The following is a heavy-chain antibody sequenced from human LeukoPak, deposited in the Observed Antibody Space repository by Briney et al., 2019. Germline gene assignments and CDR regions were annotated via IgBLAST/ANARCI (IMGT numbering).Heavy chain of an antibody. Sequence: GGSLIISCAASGFTFSGSGMHWVRQAPGKVLEWVTFIRYDGSNKYYTDSVKGRLTISRDNSKNTVYLQTDRLRAEDTAVYYCARDYDFWSGYYSPTRGYFGYWGQGTLVTVSS. J-gene: IGHJ4*02. V-gene: IGHV3-30*02. CDR3: ARDYDFWSGYYSPTRGYFGY. D-gene: IGHD3-3*01. CDR1: GFTFSGSG. CDR2: IRYDGSNK.